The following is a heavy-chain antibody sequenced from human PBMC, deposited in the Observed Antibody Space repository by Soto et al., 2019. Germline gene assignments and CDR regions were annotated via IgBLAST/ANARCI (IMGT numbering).Heavy chain of an antibody. CDR1: GGTFSSYT. D-gene: IGHD6-13*01. J-gene: IGHJ4*02. CDR3: ARDLGQQLFDY. CDR2: ISGHNGNK. V-gene: IGHV1-18*01. Sequence: ASVKVSCKASGGTFSSYTSSWVRQAPGQGLEWMGWISGHNGNKKYAQKLQGRVSMTTDTSTSTAYMELRSLRSDDTAVYYCARDLGQQLFDYWGQGTLVTVSS.